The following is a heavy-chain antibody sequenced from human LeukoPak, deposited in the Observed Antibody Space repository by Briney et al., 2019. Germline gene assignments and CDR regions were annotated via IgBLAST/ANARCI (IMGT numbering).Heavy chain of an antibody. CDR2: IGSSSSTI. J-gene: IGHJ4*02. CDR1: GFIFSSYS. D-gene: IGHD6-6*01. V-gene: IGHV3-48*01. CDR3: ARGQGSDY. Sequence: GGSLRLSCVASGFIFSSYSMNWVRQAPGKGLEWVSYIGSSSSTISYADAVKGRFTISRDNAKNSLYLQMNSLRAEDTAVYYCARGQGSDYWGQGTLVTVSA.